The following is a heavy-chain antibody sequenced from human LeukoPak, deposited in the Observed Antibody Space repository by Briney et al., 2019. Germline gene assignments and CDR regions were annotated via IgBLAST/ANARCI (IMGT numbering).Heavy chain of an antibody. CDR3: ARDFKRIQLAY. CDR1: GGSISSGGYY. V-gene: IGHV4-61*08. CDR2: IYYSGST. J-gene: IGHJ4*02. D-gene: IGHD5-18*01. Sequence: SETLSLTCTVSGGSISSGGYYWSWIRQHPGKGLEWIGYIYYSGSTNYNPSLKSRVTISVDTSKNQFSLKLSSVTAADTAVYYCARDFKRIQLAYWGQGTLVTVSS.